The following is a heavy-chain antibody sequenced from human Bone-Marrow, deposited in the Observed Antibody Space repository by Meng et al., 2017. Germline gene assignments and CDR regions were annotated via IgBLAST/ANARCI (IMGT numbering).Heavy chain of an antibody. V-gene: IGHV3-30*04. D-gene: IGHD5-18*01. CDR1: GFTFSSYA. CDR3: ASRAMGQDY. Sequence: GESLKISCAASGFTFSSYAMHWVRQAPGKGLEWVAVISYDGSNKYYADSVKGRFTISRDNSKNTLYLQMNSLRAEDTAVYYCASRAMGQDYWGQGTLVTVPQ. CDR2: ISYDGSNK. J-gene: IGHJ4*02.